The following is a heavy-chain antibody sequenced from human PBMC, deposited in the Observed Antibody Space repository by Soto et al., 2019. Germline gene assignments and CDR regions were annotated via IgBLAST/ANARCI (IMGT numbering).Heavy chain of an antibody. D-gene: IGHD6-13*01. V-gene: IGHV1-8*01. Sequence: ASVKVSCKASGYTFTSYDINWVRQATGQGLEWMGWMNPNSGNTGYAQKFQGRVTMTRNTSISTAYMELSSLRSEDTAVYYCARGLAAAEGFDYWGRGTLVTVSS. CDR2: MNPNSGNT. J-gene: IGHJ4*02. CDR1: GYTFTSYD. CDR3: ARGLAAAEGFDY.